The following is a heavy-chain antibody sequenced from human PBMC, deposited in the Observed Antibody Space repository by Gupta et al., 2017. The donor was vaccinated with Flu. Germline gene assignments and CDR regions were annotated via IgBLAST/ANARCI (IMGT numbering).Heavy chain of an antibody. D-gene: IGHD3-3*01. J-gene: IGHJ4*02. V-gene: IGHV3-30*18. CDR3: AKERGILEWLFLDY. Sequence: QVQLVESGGGVVEPGRSLRLSCSASGFTFSSFGMHWVRQAPGKGLEWVAVISYDGGNKYYADSLKGRFTISRDNSKNTLYLQMDSLRPEDTAVYYCAKERGILEWLFLDYWGEGTLVTVSS. CDR1: GFTFSSFG. CDR2: ISYDGGNK.